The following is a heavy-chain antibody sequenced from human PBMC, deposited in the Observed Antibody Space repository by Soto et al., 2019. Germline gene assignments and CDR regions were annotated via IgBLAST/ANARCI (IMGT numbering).Heavy chain of an antibody. Sequence: GGALRLSCAASGFTFSKYAMSWVPQAPWKGLEWVSGISGSGGSTYYAASVKGRFIISRDNSKNTLYLQMNSLRSEDTAVYYCARRKERSGPHYFDYWGQGSLVTVSS. V-gene: IGHV3-23*01. CDR1: GFTFSKYA. CDR3: ARRKERSGPHYFDY. D-gene: IGHD6-25*01. J-gene: IGHJ4*02. CDR2: ISGSGGST.